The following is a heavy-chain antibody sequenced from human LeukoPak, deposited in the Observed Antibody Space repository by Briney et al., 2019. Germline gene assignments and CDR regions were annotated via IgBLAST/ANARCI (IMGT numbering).Heavy chain of an antibody. Sequence: ETLSLTCAVYGGSFNDYYWSWIRQPPGKGLEWIGEINHSGSTNYNPSLKSRVTISVDTSKNQFSLKLSSVTAADTAVYYCTSRNYYDSSGYYYFDYWGRGTLVTVSS. CDR2: INHSGST. J-gene: IGHJ4*02. V-gene: IGHV4-34*01. CDR3: TSRNYYDSSGYYYFDY. CDR1: GGSFNDYY. D-gene: IGHD3-22*01.